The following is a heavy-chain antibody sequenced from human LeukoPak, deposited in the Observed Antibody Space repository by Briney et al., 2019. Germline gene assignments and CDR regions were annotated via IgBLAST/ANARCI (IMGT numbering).Heavy chain of an antibody. CDR1: GFTFSGSA. D-gene: IGHD3-3*01. CDR3: TSGYYDFWSGYFGDY. CDR2: IRSKTNSYAT. Sequence: GGSLRLSCAASGFTFSGSAMHWVRQASGKGLEWVGRIRSKTNSYATAYVASVKGRFTISRDDSKNTAYLQMNSLKTEDTAVYYCTSGYYDFWSGYFGDYWGQGTLVTVSS. J-gene: IGHJ4*02. V-gene: IGHV3-73*01.